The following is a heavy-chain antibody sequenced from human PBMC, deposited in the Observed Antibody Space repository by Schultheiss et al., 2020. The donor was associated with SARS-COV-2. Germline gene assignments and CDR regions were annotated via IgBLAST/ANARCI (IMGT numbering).Heavy chain of an antibody. V-gene: IGHV6-1*01. CDR3: ARDLTGIAH. D-gene: IGHD1-20*01. CDR2: TYYRSKWYN. CDR1: GDSVSSNSAT. J-gene: IGHJ4*02. Sequence: SETLSLTCAISGDSVSSNSATWNWIRRSPSRGLEWLGRTYYRSKWYNDYVLSVKSRITINPDTSKNQFSLQLNSVTPEDTAVYYCARDLTGIAHWGQGTLVTVSS.